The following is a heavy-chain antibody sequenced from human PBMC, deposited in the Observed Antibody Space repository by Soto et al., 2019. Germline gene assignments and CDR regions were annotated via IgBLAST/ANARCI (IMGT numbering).Heavy chain of an antibody. CDR1: GYTFTSYG. D-gene: IGHD3-16*01. CDR3: AMVDVYVTPSPQDV. Sequence: EASVKVSCKASGYTFTSYGIGWARQAPGQGLEWMGWINTYNGKTNYAQNLQGRVTLTTDTSTSTAYMELRSLRSNDTAIYYCAMVDVYVTPSPQDVWGQGTTVTVSS. J-gene: IGHJ6*02. V-gene: IGHV1-18*01. CDR2: INTYNGKT.